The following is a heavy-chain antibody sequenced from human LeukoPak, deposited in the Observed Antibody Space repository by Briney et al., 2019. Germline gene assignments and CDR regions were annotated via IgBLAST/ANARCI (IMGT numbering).Heavy chain of an antibody. J-gene: IGHJ4*02. CDR2: ISYDGSNK. D-gene: IGHD4-17*01. V-gene: IGHV3-30*04. Sequence: GGSLRLSCAASGFTFSSYAMHWVRQAPGKGLEWVAVISYDGSNKYYADSVKGRFTISRDNSKNTLYLQMNSLRAEDTAVYYCARVLYGDSLSTFDYWGQGTLVSVPS. CDR1: GFTFSSYA. CDR3: ARVLYGDSLSTFDY.